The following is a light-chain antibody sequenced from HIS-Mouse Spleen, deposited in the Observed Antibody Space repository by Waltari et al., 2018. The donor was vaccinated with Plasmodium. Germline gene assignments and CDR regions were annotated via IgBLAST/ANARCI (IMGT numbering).Light chain of an antibody. CDR2: GAY. CDR3: QQYNNWSFT. Sequence: EIVMTQSPATLSVSPGESAPLSCRASKSVSSNLAWYQQKPGQAPRLLIYGAYTRATGIPARFSGSGSGTEFTLTISSLQSEDFAVYYCQQYNNWSFTFGPGTKVDIK. J-gene: IGKJ3*01. CDR1: KSVSSN. V-gene: IGKV3-15*01.